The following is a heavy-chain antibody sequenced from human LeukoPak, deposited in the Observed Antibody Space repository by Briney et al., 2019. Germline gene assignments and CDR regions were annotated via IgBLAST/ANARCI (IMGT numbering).Heavy chain of an antibody. CDR1: GYTFTIYG. J-gene: IGHJ4*02. CDR3: ARDPQRYCSGGSCRYYFDY. D-gene: IGHD2-15*01. CDR2: MSAYNGNT. V-gene: IGHV1-18*01. Sequence: ASVTVSFKGSGYTFTIYGISWGRQAPGQGMEWMGWMSAYNGNTNYAQKLQGRGTMTTDTSTSTAYMELRSLRSDDTAVYYCARDPQRYCSGGSCRYYFDYWGQGTLVTVSS.